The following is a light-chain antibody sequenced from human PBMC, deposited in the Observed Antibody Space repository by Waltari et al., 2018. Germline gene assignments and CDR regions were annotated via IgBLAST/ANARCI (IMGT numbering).Light chain of an antibody. CDR3: AAWDDSLSRWL. CDR2: RNN. V-gene: IGLV1-47*01. J-gene: IGLJ3*02. CDR1: SSHIGSNY. Sequence: QPVPTQPPSASGPPGQRVTLSCSGRSSHIGSNYVSWYQHVPGAAPKVLIYRNNQRPSGVPDRFSGSKSGTSASLAISGLRSEDEADYYCAAWDDSLSRWLLGGGTKLTVL.